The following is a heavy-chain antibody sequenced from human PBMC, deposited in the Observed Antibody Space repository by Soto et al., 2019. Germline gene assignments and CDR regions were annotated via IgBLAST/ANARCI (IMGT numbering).Heavy chain of an antibody. CDR3: AKVRGIAAAGTPLYYYYGMDV. Sequence: TGGSLRLSCAASGFTFSSYGMHWVRQAPGKGLEWVAVISYDGSNKYYADSVKGRFTISRDNSKNTLYLQMNSLRAEDTAVYYCAKVRGIAAAGTPLYYYYGMDVWGQGTTVTVSS. CDR1: GFTFSSYG. CDR2: ISYDGSNK. J-gene: IGHJ6*02. D-gene: IGHD6-13*01. V-gene: IGHV3-30*18.